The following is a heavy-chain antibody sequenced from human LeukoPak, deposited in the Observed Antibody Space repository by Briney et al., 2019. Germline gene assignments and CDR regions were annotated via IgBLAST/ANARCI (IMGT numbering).Heavy chain of an antibody. CDR2: IYTSGST. D-gene: IGHD4-23*01. CDR1: GGSISSGSYY. Sequence: PSETLSLTCTVSGGSISSGSYYWSWIRQPAGKGLEWIGRIYTSGSTNYNPSLKSRVTISVDTSKNQFSLKLSSVTAADTAVYYCARDLDYDGYFDYWGQGTLVTVSS. V-gene: IGHV4-61*02. J-gene: IGHJ4*02. CDR3: ARDLDYDGYFDY.